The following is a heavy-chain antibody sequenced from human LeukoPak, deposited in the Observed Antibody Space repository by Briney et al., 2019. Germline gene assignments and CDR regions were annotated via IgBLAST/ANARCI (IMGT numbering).Heavy chain of an antibody. J-gene: IGHJ3*02. D-gene: IGHD3-22*01. Sequence: SVKVSCKASGYTFTSYGINWVRQAPGQGLEWMGGIIPIFGTANYAQKFQGRVTITADKSTSTAYMELSSLRSEDTAVYYCARGGTYYYDSSAPGAFDIWGQGTMVTVSS. CDR2: IIPIFGTA. V-gene: IGHV1-69*06. CDR3: ARGGTYYYDSSAPGAFDI. CDR1: GYTFTSYG.